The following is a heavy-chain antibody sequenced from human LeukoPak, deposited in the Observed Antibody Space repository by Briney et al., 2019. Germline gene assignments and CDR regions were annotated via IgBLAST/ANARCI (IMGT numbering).Heavy chain of an antibody. CDR1: GGTFSSYA. Sequence: ASVKVSCKASGGTFSSYAISWVRQAPGQGLEWMGRIIPILGIANYAQKFQGRVPITADKSTSTAYMELSSLRSEDTAVYYCARDSGVSSGATGLSPPHNGPFEYFQHWGQGTLVTVSS. J-gene: IGHJ1*01. D-gene: IGHD1-26*01. CDR2: IIPILGIA. CDR3: ARDSGVSSGATGLSPPHNGPFEYFQH. V-gene: IGHV1-69*04.